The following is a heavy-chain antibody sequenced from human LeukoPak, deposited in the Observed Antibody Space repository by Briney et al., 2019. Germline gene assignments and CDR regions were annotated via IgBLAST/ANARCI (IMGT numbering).Heavy chain of an antibody. CDR1: GFTFSIYN. CDR2: ISSSSSTI. CDR3: ARDSHPDV. J-gene: IGHJ6*04. Sequence: GGSLRLSCAASGFTFSIYNMNWVRQATGKGLEWVSYISSSSSTIYYADSVKGRFTISRDNAKNSLYLQMNSLRAEDRAVYYCARDSHPDVWGKGTTVTVSS. V-gene: IGHV3-48*01.